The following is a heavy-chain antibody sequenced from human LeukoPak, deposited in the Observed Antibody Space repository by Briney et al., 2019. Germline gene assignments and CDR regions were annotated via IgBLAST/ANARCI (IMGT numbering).Heavy chain of an antibody. CDR3: ARDSRTYCRGIDCPYFDY. D-gene: IGHD2-21*01. CDR2: ISASNGDS. J-gene: IGHJ4*02. V-gene: IGHV1-18*01. Sequence: ASVKVSCKASGSSYSNYGVSWVRQAPGHELEWMGWISASNGDSNFAPNLHDRITLTTDTSTSTTYMEVRSLRSDDTAVYFCARDSRTYCRGIDCPYFDYWGKGTMVTVSS. CDR1: GSSYSNYG.